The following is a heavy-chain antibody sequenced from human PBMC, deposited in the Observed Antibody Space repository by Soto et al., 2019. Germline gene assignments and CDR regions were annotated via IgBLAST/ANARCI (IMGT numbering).Heavy chain of an antibody. CDR2: VKQDGSDK. CDR1: GFTLSGYW. V-gene: IGHV3-7*04. Sequence: DVQLVESGGGLVQPGGSLRLTCAASGFTLSGYWMSWVRQAPGKGLEWVANVKQDGSDKYYVDSVKGRFTISRDNAKNSLYLQMNSLRAEDTAVYYCARGGGNFDQWGQGTLVTVSS. CDR3: ARGGGNFDQ. D-gene: IGHD3-16*01. J-gene: IGHJ4*02.